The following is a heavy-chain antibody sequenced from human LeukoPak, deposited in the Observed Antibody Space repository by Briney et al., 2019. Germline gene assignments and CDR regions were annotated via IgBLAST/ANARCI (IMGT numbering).Heavy chain of an antibody. V-gene: IGHV1-3*01. CDR1: GYSFTSYM. D-gene: IGHD3-16*01. CDR3: AGEGDHYYVDY. CDR2: ITPANGHT. Sequence: ASVKVSCKTSGYSFTSYMIHWVRQAPGQGLEWMGWITPANGHTKYSQKFQGRLTFTRDTSASTAYMELSSLRSEDTAVYYCAGEGDHYYVDYWGQGTLVTVSS. J-gene: IGHJ4*02.